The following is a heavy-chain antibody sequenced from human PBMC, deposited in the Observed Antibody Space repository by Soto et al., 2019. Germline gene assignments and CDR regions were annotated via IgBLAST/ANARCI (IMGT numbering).Heavy chain of an antibody. CDR2: IYYSGST. V-gene: IGHV4-59*01. Sequence: SETLSLTSTVSGGSISSYYWSWIRQPPGKGLEWIGYIYYSGSTNYNPSLKSRVTISVDTSKNQFSLKLSSVTAADTAVYYCARDSRVVVAAYSLLGMDVWGQGTTVTVSS. D-gene: IGHD2-15*01. J-gene: IGHJ6*02. CDR3: ARDSRVVVAAYSLLGMDV. CDR1: GGSISSYY.